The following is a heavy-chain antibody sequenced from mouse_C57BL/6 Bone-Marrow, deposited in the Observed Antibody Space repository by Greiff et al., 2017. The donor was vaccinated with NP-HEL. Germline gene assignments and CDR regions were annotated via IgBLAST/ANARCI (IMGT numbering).Heavy chain of an antibody. V-gene: IGHV5-16*01. CDR1: GFTFSDYY. Sequence: EVKLMESEGGLVQPGSSMKLSCTASGFTFSDYYMAWVRQVPEKGLEWVANINYDGSITYYLDSLKGRFIISRDTSKNILYLQMRSLKSEETATYYCARGGGVYDGYHEGFAYWGQGTLVTVSA. J-gene: IGHJ3*01. D-gene: IGHD2-3*01. CDR3: ARGGGVYDGYHEGFAY. CDR2: INYDGSIT.